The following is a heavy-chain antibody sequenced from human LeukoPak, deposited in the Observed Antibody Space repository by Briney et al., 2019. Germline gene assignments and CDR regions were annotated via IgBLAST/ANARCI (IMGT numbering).Heavy chain of an antibody. J-gene: IGHJ2*01. CDR3: ARVVWDCSGGSCYSEATRQGDWYFDL. V-gene: IGHV1-46*01. Sequence: ASVKVSCKASGYTFTSYYMHWVRQAPGQGLELMGIINPSCGSTSYAQKFQGRVTMTRDTSTSTVYMELSSLRSEDTAVYYCARVVWDCSGGSCYSEATRQGDWYFDLWGRGTLVTVSS. CDR2: INPSCGST. CDR1: GYTFTSYY. D-gene: IGHD2-15*01.